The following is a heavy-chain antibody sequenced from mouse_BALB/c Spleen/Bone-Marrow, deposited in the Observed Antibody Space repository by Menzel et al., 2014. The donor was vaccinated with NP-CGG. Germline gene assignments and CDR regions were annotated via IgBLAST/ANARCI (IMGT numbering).Heavy chain of an antibody. J-gene: IGHJ2*01. D-gene: IGHD2-4*01. CDR3: TRSTMITYFDY. CDR2: INPSNGGT. CDR1: GYTFTSYY. V-gene: IGHV1S81*02. Sequence: VQLVEFGAELVKPGASVKLSCKASGYTFTSYYMYWVKQRPGQGLEWIGEINPSNGGTNFNEKFKSKATLTVDKSSSTAYMQLSSLTSEDSAVYYCTRSTMITYFDYWSQGTTLTVSS.